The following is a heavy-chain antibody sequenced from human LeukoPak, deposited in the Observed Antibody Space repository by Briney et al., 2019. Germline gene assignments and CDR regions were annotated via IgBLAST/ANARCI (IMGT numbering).Heavy chain of an antibody. CDR2: IYPADSDS. D-gene: IGHD6-13*01. CDR1: GYSFTSYW. Sequence: GESLKISCKGSGYSFTSYWIGWVRQMPGKGLEWMGIIYPADSDSRYSPSFQGQVTISADKSISTAYLQWSSLKASDTAMYYCARSSAAADNYFDYWGQGTLVTVSS. CDR3: ARSSAAADNYFDY. V-gene: IGHV5-51*01. J-gene: IGHJ4*02.